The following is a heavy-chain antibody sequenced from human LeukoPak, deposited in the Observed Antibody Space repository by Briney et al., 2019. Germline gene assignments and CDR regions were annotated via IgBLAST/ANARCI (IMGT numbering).Heavy chain of an antibody. CDR3: AKDTRYDSGGYYPN. J-gene: IGHJ4*02. Sequence: PGGSLRLSCAASGFTFSTYAMSWVRQAPGKGLEWVSAISGSGGSTYYADSVKGRFTVSRDNSKNTLYLQMNSLRAEDTAAYYCAKDTRYDSGGYYPNWGQGTLVTVSS. CDR1: GFTFSTYA. V-gene: IGHV3-23*01. D-gene: IGHD3-22*01. CDR2: ISGSGGST.